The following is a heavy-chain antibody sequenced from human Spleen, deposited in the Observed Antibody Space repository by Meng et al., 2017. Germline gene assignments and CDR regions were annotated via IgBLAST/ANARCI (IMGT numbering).Heavy chain of an antibody. CDR3: ARDEQQLVPAFDY. D-gene: IGHD6-13*01. Sequence: ASVKVSCKASGYIFSNYGISWVRQAPGQGLEWMGWISAYNGNTNYAQKFQGRVTMTTDTSTSTAYMELRSLRSDDTAVYYCARDEQQLVPAFDYWGQGTLVTVSS. CDR1: GYIFSNYG. CDR2: ISAYNGNT. J-gene: IGHJ4*02. V-gene: IGHV1-18*04.